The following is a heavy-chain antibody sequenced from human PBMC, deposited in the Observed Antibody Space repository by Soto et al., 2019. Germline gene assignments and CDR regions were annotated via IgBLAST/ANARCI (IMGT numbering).Heavy chain of an antibody. V-gene: IGHV3-21*01. Sequence: GGSVRLSCAASGFTFSSDSMGWVRQAPGKGLEWVASISSSGSFVNYADSVKGRFTISRDNAKNSLYLQMRSLKDEDTAVYYWARDPPSGTTLDWFDSWGQGTLVTVSS. CDR3: ARDPPSGTTLDWFDS. D-gene: IGHD1-7*01. CDR2: ISSSGSFV. J-gene: IGHJ5*01. CDR1: GFTFSSDS.